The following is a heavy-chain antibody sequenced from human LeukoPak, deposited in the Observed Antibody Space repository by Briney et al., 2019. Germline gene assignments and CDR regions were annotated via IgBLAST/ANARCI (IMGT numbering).Heavy chain of an antibody. Sequence: PGGSLRLSRAASGSTFSSYWMSWVRQPLGQGLEWVANIKQDESEKYYVDSVKGRFTISRDNAKNSLYLQMNSLRAEDTAVYYCARSGIAAAGTGAFDIWGQGTMVTVSS. J-gene: IGHJ3*02. CDR2: IKQDESEK. CDR1: GSTFSSYW. CDR3: ARSGIAAAGTGAFDI. D-gene: IGHD6-13*01. V-gene: IGHV3-7*01.